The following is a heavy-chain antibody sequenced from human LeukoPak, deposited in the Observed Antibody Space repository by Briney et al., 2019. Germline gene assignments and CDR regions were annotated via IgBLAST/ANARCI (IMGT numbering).Heavy chain of an antibody. Sequence: ASVKVSCKASGYTFTSYGISWVRQAPGQGLKWMGWINPHSGKTGYAQKFQGRVTMTTDTSASTAYMELSSLRSEDTAVYYCARLSSHYGDYKVDPWGQGTLVTVSS. CDR2: INPHSGKT. J-gene: IGHJ5*02. CDR3: ARLSSHYGDYKVDP. V-gene: IGHV1-8*02. CDR1: GYTFTSYG. D-gene: IGHD4-17*01.